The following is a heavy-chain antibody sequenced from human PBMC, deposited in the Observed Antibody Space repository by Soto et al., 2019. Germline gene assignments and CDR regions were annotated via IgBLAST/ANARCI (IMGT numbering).Heavy chain of an antibody. V-gene: IGHV1-8*01. J-gene: IGHJ5*02. Sequence: ASVKVSCKASGYTFTSYDINWVRQATGQGLEWMGWMNPNSGNTGYAQKFQGRVTMTRNTSISTAYMELSSLRSEDTAVYYCARRLLNSFYWFDPWGQGTLVTVSS. CDR3: ARRLLNSFYWFDP. CDR2: MNPNSGNT. CDR1: GYTFTSYD. D-gene: IGHD1-26*01.